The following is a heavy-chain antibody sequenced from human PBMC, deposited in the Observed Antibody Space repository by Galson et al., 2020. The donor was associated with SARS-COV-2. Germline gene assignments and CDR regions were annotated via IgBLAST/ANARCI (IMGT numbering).Heavy chain of an antibody. CDR3: ARAKGLTYYFDY. D-gene: IGHD3-22*01. CDR2: IDWDDDK. V-gene: IGHV2-70*04. Sequence: SGPTLVKPTQTLTLTCTFSGFSLSTSGMRVSWIRQPPGKALEWLARIDWDDDKFYSTSLKTRLTISKDTSKNQVVLTMTNMDPVDTATYYCARAKGLTYYFDYGGQGTLVTVSS. CDR1: GFSLSTSGMR. J-gene: IGHJ4*02.